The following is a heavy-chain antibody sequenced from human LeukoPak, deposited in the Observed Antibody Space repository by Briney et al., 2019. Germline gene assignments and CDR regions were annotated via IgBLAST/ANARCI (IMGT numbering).Heavy chain of an antibody. V-gene: IGHV1-18*01. CDR2: ISAYNGNT. Sequence: ASVKVSCKASGYTFTSYGISWVRQAPGQGLEWMGWISAYNGNTNYAQKFQGRVTMTRNTSISTAYMELSSLRSEDTAVYYCARARGYKKRGYSYGNNNWFDPWGQGTLVTVSS. J-gene: IGHJ5*02. CDR1: GYTFTSYG. CDR3: ARARGYKKRGYSYGNNNWFDP. D-gene: IGHD5-18*01.